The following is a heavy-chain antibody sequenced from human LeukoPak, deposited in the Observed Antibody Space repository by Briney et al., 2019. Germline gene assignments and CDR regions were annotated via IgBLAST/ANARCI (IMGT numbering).Heavy chain of an antibody. J-gene: IGHJ4*02. D-gene: IGHD3-22*01. CDR1: GFTLSLYG. CDR3: AREPSSSWYLRFLEY. V-gene: IGHV3-30*03. CDR2: ISHDGGEI. Sequence: GGSLRLSCAVSGFTLSLYGIHWARQAPGKGLEGVAFISHDGGEINYVDSVKGRFTVSRDNPNNTVYLQMKSLRVEDTAVYYCAREPSSSWYLRFLEYWGQGTLVTVSS.